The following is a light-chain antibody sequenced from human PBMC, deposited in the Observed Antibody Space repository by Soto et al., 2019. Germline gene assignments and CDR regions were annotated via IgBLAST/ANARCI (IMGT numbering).Light chain of an antibody. Sequence: DIQMTQSPSSLSASVGDRVTITCRASQSISSYLNWYQQKPGKAPKLLIYGASKLEPGVPSRFSGSGSGTIFTLTISGLQPEDIATYFCQQYEALPPTFGGGTKVDIK. V-gene: IGKV1-33*01. CDR2: GAS. J-gene: IGKJ4*01. CDR1: QSISSY. CDR3: QQYEALPPT.